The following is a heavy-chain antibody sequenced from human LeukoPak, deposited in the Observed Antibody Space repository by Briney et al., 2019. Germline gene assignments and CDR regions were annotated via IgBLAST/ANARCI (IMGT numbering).Heavy chain of an antibody. J-gene: IGHJ4*02. CDR1: GGSISSSNW. D-gene: IGHD1-1*01. V-gene: IGHV4-4*02. CDR3: ARGGTWSYFDF. Sequence: PSGTLSLTCAVSGGSISSSNWWSWVRQPPGKGLEWIGEIYHSGSTNYNPSLKSRVTISVDKSNNQFSLKLRFVTAADTAVYYCARGGTWSYFDFWGQGTLVTVSS. CDR2: IYHSGST.